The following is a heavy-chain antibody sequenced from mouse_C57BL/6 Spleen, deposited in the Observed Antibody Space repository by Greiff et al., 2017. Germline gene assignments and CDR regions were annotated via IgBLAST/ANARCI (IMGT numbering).Heavy chain of an antibody. CDR3: TRPSGSSLAWFAY. Sequence: QVQLKQSGAELVRPGASVTLSCKASGYTFTDYEMHWVKQTPVHGLEWIGAIDPETGGTAYNQKFKGKAILTADKSSSTAYMELRSLTSEDSAVYYCTRPSGSSLAWFAYWGQGTLVTVSA. CDR1: GYTFTDYE. D-gene: IGHD1-1*01. CDR2: IDPETGGT. J-gene: IGHJ3*01. V-gene: IGHV1-15*01.